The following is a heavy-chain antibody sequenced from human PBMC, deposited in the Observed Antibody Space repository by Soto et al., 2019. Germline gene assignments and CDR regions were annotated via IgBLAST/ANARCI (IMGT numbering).Heavy chain of an antibody. V-gene: IGHV4-31*03. J-gene: IGHJ6*03. CDR1: GGSISSGGYY. CDR3: AREGYSSSQPGYYYYMDV. Sequence: PSETLSLTCTVSGGSISSGGYYWSWIRQHPGKGLEWIGYIYYSGSTYYNPSLKSRVTISVDTSKNQFSLKLSSVTAADTAVYYCAREGYSSSQPGYYYYMDVWGKGTTVTVSS. D-gene: IGHD6-13*01. CDR2: IYYSGST.